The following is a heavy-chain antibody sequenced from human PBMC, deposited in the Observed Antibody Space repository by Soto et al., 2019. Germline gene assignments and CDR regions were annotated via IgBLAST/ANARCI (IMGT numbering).Heavy chain of an antibody. V-gene: IGHV1-18*01. CDR1: GYTFTSYG. Sequence: QVQLVQSGAEVKKPGASVKVSCKASGYTFTSYGISWVRQAPGQGLEWMGWISAYNGNTNYAQKLQGRVTMTTDTSTSTAYMELRSLRSDDTAVYYCARDLGQWLVHHYYYYGMDVWGQGTTVTVSS. D-gene: IGHD6-19*01. CDR2: ISAYNGNT. J-gene: IGHJ6*02. CDR3: ARDLGQWLVHHYYYYGMDV.